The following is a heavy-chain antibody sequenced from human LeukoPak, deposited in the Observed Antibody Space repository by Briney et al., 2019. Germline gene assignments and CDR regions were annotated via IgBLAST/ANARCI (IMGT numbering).Heavy chain of an antibody. V-gene: IGHV3-53*01. Sequence: GGSLRPSCAASGFTVSSNYMSWVRQAPGKGLEWVSVIYSDGSTYYADSVKGRFTISRDNSKSTLHLQMNSLRAEDTAVYYCARAQTGKREWLYAFDIWGLGTMVTVSS. J-gene: IGHJ3*02. D-gene: IGHD3-3*01. CDR3: ARAQTGKREWLYAFDI. CDR1: GFTVSSNY. CDR2: IYSDGST.